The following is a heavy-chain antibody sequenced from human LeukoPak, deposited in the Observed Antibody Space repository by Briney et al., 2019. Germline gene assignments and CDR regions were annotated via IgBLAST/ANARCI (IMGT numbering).Heavy chain of an antibody. CDR2: IYYSGST. CDR3: ARLTYYYDSSGYYANWFDP. D-gene: IGHD3-22*01. Sequence: SETLSLTCTVSGDSISSGGYYWSWIRQHPGKGLEWIGYIYYSGSTYYNPSLKSRVTISVDTSKNQFSLKLSSVTAADTAVYYCARLTYYYDSSGYYANWFDPWGQGTLVTVSS. V-gene: IGHV4-31*03. J-gene: IGHJ5*02. CDR1: GDSISSGGYY.